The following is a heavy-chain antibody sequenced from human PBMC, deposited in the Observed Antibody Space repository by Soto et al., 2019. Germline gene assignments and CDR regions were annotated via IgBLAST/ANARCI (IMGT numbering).Heavy chain of an antibody. V-gene: IGHV1-18*04. CDR2: ISAYNGNT. CDR3: ARDLVDVPLFEHIHYPDKQNNWFDP. Sequence: ASVKVSRKASGYTFTSYGISWVRQPPGQGLEWMGWISAYNGNTNYAQKLQGRVTMTTDTSTSTAYMELRSLRSDDTAVYYCARDLVDVPLFEHIHYPDKQNNWFDPSAQVAVVPVSS. D-gene: IGHD1-26*01. J-gene: IGHJ5*02. CDR1: GYTFTSYG.